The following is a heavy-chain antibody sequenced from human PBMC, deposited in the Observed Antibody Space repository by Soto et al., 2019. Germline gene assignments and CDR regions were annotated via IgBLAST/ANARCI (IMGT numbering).Heavy chain of an antibody. D-gene: IGHD6-6*01. CDR2: IYYSGST. Sequence: QVQLQESGPGLVKPSETLSLTCTVSGGSISSYYWSWIRQPPGKGLEWIGYIYYSGSTNYNPSLKSRVTISVDTSKNQVSLKVSSVTAADTAVYYCARSEWYSSSSLSYWFDPWGQGTLVTVSS. CDR3: ARSEWYSSSSLSYWFDP. V-gene: IGHV4-59*01. J-gene: IGHJ5*02. CDR1: GGSISSYY.